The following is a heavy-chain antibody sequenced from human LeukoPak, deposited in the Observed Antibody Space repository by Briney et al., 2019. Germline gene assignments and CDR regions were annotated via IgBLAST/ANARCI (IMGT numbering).Heavy chain of an antibody. CDR2: IKQDGSEK. CDR3: ARVRSSPQQLVWNYYYYMDV. J-gene: IGHJ6*03. CDR1: GFTFDDYA. Sequence: GGSLRLSCAASGFTFDDYAMHWVRQAPGKGLEWVANIKQDGSEKYYVDSVKGRFTISRDNAKNSLYLQMNSLRAEDTAVYYCARVRSSPQQLVWNYYYYMDVWGKGTTVTVSS. D-gene: IGHD6-13*01. V-gene: IGHV3-7*03.